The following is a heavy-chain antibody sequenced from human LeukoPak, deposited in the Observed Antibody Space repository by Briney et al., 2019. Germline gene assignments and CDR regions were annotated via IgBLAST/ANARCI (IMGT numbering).Heavy chain of an antibody. CDR3: ARDLPSYGDCLPGDY. D-gene: IGHD4-17*01. CDR2: INPNSGGT. Sequence: ASVKVSCKASGYTFTGYYMHWVRQAPGQGLEWMGWINPNSGGTNYAQKFQGRVTMTRDTSISTAYMELSRLRSDDTAVYYCARDLPSYGDCLPGDYWGQGTLVTVSS. CDR1: GYTFTGYY. J-gene: IGHJ4*02. V-gene: IGHV1-2*02.